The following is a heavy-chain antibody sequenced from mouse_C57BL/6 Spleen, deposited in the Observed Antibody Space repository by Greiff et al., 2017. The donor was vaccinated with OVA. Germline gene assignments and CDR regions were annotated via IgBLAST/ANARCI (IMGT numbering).Heavy chain of an antibody. CDR2: IVPETGGT. Sequence: QVHVKQSGAELVRPGASVTLSCKASGYTFTDYEMHWVKQTPVHGLEWIGAIVPETGGTAYNQKFKGKAILTADKSSSTAYMELRSLTSEDSAVYYCLYGNHEGFAYWGQGTLVTVSA. D-gene: IGHD2-1*01. J-gene: IGHJ3*01. CDR3: LYGNHEGFAY. V-gene: IGHV1-15*01. CDR1: GYTFTDYE.